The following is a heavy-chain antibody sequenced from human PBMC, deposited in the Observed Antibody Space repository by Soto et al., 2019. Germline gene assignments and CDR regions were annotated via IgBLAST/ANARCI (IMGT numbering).Heavy chain of an antibody. Sequence: PGESLKISCEGSGYSFAGYWITWVRQKPGKGLEWMGRIDPSDSQTYYSPSFRGHVTISVTKSITTVFLQWSSLRASDTAMYYCARQIYDSDTGPNFQYYFDSWGQGTPVTVPQ. D-gene: IGHD3-22*01. CDR3: ARQIYDSDTGPNFQYYFDS. CDR1: GYSFAGYW. CDR2: IDPSDSQT. V-gene: IGHV5-10-1*01. J-gene: IGHJ4*02.